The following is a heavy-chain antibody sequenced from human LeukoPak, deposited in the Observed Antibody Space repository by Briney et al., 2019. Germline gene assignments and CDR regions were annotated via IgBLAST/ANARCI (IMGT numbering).Heavy chain of an antibody. V-gene: IGHV4-30-4*01. CDR3: ARVYSGDYFDY. CDR2: IYYSGST. D-gene: IGHD6-19*01. J-gene: IGHJ4*02. Sequence: SETLSLTCTVSGGSISSGDYYWSWIRQPPGKGLEWIGHIYYSGSTYYNPSLKSRVTISVDTSKNQFSLKLSSVTAADTAVYYCARVYSGDYFDYWGQGTLVTVSS. CDR1: GGSISSGDYY.